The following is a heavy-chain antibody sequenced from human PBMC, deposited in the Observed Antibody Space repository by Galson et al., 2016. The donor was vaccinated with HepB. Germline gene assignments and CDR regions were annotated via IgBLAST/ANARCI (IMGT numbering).Heavy chain of an antibody. CDR1: GYTFTFYY. CDR3: ARGRNLESYFGSVSPSDYFEY. CDR2: INPSGATT. V-gene: IGHV1-46*03. Sequence: SVKVSCKASGYTFTFYYIHWVRQAPGQGLEWVGIINPSGATTTYPQKFQGRITMTRDTSTGTVYMELSGLSSEDTAVYYCARGRNLESYFGSVSPSDYFEYWGQGTLVTGSS. J-gene: IGHJ4*02. D-gene: IGHD3-10*01.